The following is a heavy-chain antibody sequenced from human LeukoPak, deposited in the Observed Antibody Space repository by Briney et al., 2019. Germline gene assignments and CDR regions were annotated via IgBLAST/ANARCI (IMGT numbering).Heavy chain of an antibody. Sequence: TGGSLRLSCAGSGFTFLSFNMTWVRQAPGKGLEWFSSIGSTSSSYIYYADSVKGRFTISRDNAKNSLYLQMNNLRAEDTAVYYRARDPYSGHYGNDYYYYMDVWGKGTTVTISS. D-gene: IGHD5-12*01. CDR3: ARDPYSGHYGNDYYYYMDV. J-gene: IGHJ6*03. CDR2: IGSTSSSYI. CDR1: GFTFLSFN. V-gene: IGHV3-21*01.